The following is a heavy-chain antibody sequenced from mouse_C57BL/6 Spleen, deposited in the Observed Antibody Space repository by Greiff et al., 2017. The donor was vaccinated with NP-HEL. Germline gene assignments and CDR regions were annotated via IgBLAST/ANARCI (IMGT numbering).Heavy chain of an antibody. J-gene: IGHJ4*01. CDR3: ARAVDYAMDY. CDR1: GYSFTSYY. V-gene: IGHV1-66*01. Sequence: QVQLQQSGPELVKPGASVKISCKASGYSFTSYYIHWVKQRPGQGLEWIGWIYPGSGNTKYNEKFKGKATLTADTSSSTAYMQLSSLTSEDSAVYYCARAVDYAMDYWGQGTSVTVSS. D-gene: IGHD1-1*01. CDR2: IYPGSGNT.